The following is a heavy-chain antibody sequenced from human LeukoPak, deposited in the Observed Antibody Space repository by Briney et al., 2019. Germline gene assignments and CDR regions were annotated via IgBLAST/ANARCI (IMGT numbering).Heavy chain of an antibody. CDR3: ETLYGDYNWYFDL. CDR1: QLTFNRYV. D-gene: IGHD4-17*01. J-gene: IGHJ2*01. CDR2: ISASGGTT. V-gene: IGHV3-23*01. Sequence: GGSLRLSCTSSQLTFNRYVMAWVRQAPGKGLEWVSTISASGGTTYYADSVQGRFTISRDNSKNTLYLQMNSLRAEDTAVYYCETLYGDYNWYFDLWGRGTLVTVSS.